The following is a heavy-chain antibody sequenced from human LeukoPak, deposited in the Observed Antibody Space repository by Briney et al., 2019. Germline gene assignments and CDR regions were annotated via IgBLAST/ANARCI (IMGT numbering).Heavy chain of an antibody. J-gene: IGHJ4*02. Sequence: GASVKVSCKVSGDIFSTYYIQWVRQAPGGRLEWVGWINTDIGGTHPAPKFQGRVSMTTDTSISTAYLELSRLTSDDTAMYYCARNWELWGQGTLVTVSS. CDR2: INTDIGGT. CDR1: GDIFSTYY. V-gene: IGHV1-2*02. D-gene: IGHD3-10*01. CDR3: ARNWEL.